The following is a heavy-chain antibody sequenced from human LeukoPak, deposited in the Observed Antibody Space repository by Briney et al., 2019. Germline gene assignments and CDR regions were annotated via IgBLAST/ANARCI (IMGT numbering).Heavy chain of an antibody. D-gene: IGHD6-13*01. J-gene: IGHJ4*02. V-gene: IGHV3-23*01. CDR1: GFTFSSYA. Sequence: PGGSLRLSCAASGFTFSSYAMSRVLQAPGKGLEWVSAISGSGGSTYYADSVKGRFTISRDNSKNTLYLQMNSLRAEDTAVYYCAKEGDSSWLYYFDYWGQGTLVTVSS. CDR2: ISGSGGST. CDR3: AKEGDSSWLYYFDY.